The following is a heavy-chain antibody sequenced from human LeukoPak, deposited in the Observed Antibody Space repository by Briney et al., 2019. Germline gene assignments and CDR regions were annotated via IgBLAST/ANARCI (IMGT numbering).Heavy chain of an antibody. V-gene: IGHV1-46*01. CDR3: AIDRGYYDSSGPRGPVDV. CDR1: GYTFTSYY. D-gene: IGHD3-22*01. CDR2: INPSGGST. Sequence: ASVKVSCKASGYTFTSYYMHWVRQAPGQGLEWMGIINPSGGSTSYAQKFQGRVTMTRDMSTSTVYMELSSLRSEDTAVYYCAIDRGYYDSSGPRGPVDVWGKGTTVTASS. J-gene: IGHJ6*04.